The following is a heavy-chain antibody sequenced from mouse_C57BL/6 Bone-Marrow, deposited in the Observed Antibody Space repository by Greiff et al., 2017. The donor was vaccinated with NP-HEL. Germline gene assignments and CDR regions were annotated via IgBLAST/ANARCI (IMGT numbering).Heavy chain of an antibody. CDR1: GFSLTSYG. D-gene: IGHD1-1*01. V-gene: IGHV2-4*01. J-gene: IGHJ4*01. Sequence: QVQLKESGPGLVQPSQSLSITCTVSGFSLTSYGVHWVRQPPGKGLEWLGVIWSGGSTDYNAAFISRLSISKDNSKSQVFFKMNSLQADDTAIYYCAKNYITTVVAKDYAMDYWGQGTSVTVSS. CDR2: IWSGGST. CDR3: AKNYITTVVAKDYAMDY.